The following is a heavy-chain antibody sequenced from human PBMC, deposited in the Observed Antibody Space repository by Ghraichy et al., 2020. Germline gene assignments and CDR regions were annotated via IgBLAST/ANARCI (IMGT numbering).Heavy chain of an antibody. V-gene: IGHV3-21*01. CDR1: GFTFSAYS. D-gene: IGHD2-2*01. J-gene: IGHJ6*02. CDR2: ISSSSSYI. CDR3: ARDKAGDQYGMDV. Sequence: GSLRLSCAASGFTFSAYSMNWVRQAPGKGLEWVSSISSSSSYIYYADSVKGRFTISRDNAKNSLYLQMNSLRAEDTAFYYCARDKAGDQYGMDVWGQGTTVTVSS.